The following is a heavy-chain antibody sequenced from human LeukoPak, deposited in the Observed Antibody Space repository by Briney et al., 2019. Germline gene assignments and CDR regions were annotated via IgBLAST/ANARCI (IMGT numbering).Heavy chain of an antibody. CDR2: ISRDESRA. Sequence: PGRSLRLSCAASGFMFSSYAMHWVRQAPGKGMEWVAVISRDESRAYYADSVKGRFIISREISKNTMYLQMSSLSVVDTAVYYCARDHGFWFDPWGQGTLVTVSS. CDR3: ARDHGFWFDP. J-gene: IGHJ5*02. CDR1: GFMFSSYA. V-gene: IGHV3-30*04.